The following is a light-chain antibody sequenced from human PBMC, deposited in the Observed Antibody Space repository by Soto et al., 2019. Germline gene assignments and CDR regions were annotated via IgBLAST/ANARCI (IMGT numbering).Light chain of an antibody. CDR1: QTSDTY. V-gene: IGKV1-39*01. CDR3: QQSTGIPYT. J-gene: IGKJ2*01. Sequence: DLQMTQSPSSLSASVGDRVTITCRASQTSDTYLNWYQQNPGKAPKLLIYAASTLQNGVSSRFSGSGSGTDFTLTISSLQPEDFATYYCQQSTGIPYTFGQGTKLEIK. CDR2: AAS.